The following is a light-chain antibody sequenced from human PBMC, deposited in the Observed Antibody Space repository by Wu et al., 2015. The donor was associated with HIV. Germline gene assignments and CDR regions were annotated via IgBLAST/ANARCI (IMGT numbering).Light chain of an antibody. CDR1: QSVSSN. J-gene: IGKJ5*01. CDR3: QQLNSFPLT. V-gene: IGKV3-15*01. CDR2: GAS. Sequence: EIVMTQSPATLSVSPGERATLSCRASQSVSSNLAWYQQKPGQSPRLLIYGASTRATGIPARFSGSESGTEFTLTIRGLQREDFAIYYCQQLNSFPLTFGQGTRLEI.